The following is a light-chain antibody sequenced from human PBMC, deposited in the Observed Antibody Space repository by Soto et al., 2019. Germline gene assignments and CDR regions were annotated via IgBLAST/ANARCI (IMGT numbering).Light chain of an antibody. CDR2: GAS. CDR3: QQYGSSGT. V-gene: IGKV3-20*01. CDR1: QSVSNNY. Sequence: IGVSLSAGTLSLSQREIATLSPRASQSVSNNYLAWYQQKPGQAPRLLIYGASNRATGIPDRFSGSGSGTDFTLTISRLEPEDFAVYYCQQYGSSGTFGQGTKVDI. J-gene: IGKJ1*01.